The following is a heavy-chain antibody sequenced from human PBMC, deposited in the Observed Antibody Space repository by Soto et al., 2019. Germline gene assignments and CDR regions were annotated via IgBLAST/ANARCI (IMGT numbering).Heavy chain of an antibody. CDR2: INAGNGNT. V-gene: IGHV1-3*01. CDR1: GYTFTSYA. J-gene: IGHJ4*02. D-gene: IGHD6-19*01. CDR3: ASAAVTGTAGLDF. Sequence: EASVKVSCKASGYTFTSYAMHWVRQAPGQRLEWMGWINAGNGNTKYSQKFQGRVTMTRDTSISTAYMELSRLTSDDTAVYYCASAAVTGTAGLDFWGQGTQVTVSS.